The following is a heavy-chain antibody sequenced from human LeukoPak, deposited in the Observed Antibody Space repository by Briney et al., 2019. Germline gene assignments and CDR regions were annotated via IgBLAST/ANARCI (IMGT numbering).Heavy chain of an antibody. D-gene: IGHD4-17*01. V-gene: IGHV3-33*07. CDR1: GFTVSRNY. Sequence: GGSLRLSCAASGFTVSRNYMSWVRQAPGKGLERVAVIWYDGSQKYYADSVKGRFTISRDNSKNMLYLHMNSLRAEDTAVYFCARDRGDYNHNFDYWGQGTLVTVSS. CDR3: ARDRGDYNHNFDY. J-gene: IGHJ4*02. CDR2: IWYDGSQK.